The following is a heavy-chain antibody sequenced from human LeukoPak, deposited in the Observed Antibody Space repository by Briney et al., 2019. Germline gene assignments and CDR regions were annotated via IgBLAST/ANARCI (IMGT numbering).Heavy chain of an antibody. CDR1: GGSFSGYY. CDR3: ARVLSSDFWSGYYTSYVDY. V-gene: IGHV4-34*01. Sequence: SETLSLTCAVYGGSFSGYYWSWIRQPPGKGLEWIGEINHSGSTNYNPSLKSRVTISVDTSKNQFSLKLSSVTAADTAVYYCARVLSSDFWSGYYTSYVDYWGQGTLVTVSS. D-gene: IGHD3-3*01. J-gene: IGHJ4*02. CDR2: INHSGST.